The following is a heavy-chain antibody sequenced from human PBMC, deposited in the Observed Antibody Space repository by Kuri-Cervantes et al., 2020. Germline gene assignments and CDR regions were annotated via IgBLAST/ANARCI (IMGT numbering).Heavy chain of an antibody. CDR3: VAGVVGEINWFDP. V-gene: IGHV1-45*02. Sequence: SVKVSCKASGYTFIYRYLHWVRQAPGQALEWMGWITPFNGNTNYAQKFQGRVTITADESTSTAYMELSSLRSEDTAVYYCVAGVVGEINWFDPWGQGTLVTVSS. J-gene: IGHJ5*02. CDR1: GYTFIYRY. CDR2: ITPFNGNT. D-gene: IGHD1-26*01.